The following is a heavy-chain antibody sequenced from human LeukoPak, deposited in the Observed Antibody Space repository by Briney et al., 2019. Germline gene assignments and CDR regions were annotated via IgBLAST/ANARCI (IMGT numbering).Heavy chain of an antibody. Sequence: GGSLRLSCAASGITFSSYWMTWVRQTPGKGLEWVANINQDGSEKYYVDSVRGRFSISRDNAKNSLYLQMKSLRAEDTAVYYCARQRLWVYWGQGTLVTVSS. D-gene: IGHD3-16*01. V-gene: IGHV3-7*01. J-gene: IGHJ4*02. CDR2: INQDGSEK. CDR1: GITFSSYW. CDR3: ARQRLWVY.